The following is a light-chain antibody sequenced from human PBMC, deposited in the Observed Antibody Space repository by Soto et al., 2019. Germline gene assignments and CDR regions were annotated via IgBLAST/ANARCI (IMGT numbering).Light chain of an antibody. CDR3: QVWDIMTDNYV. CDR1: NIGAKR. J-gene: IGLJ1*01. V-gene: IGLV3-21*04. Sequence: SYELTQPPSVSVAPEKTATITCGGTNIGAKRVHWYRQKPGQAPVLLISYDSDRPSGIPERFSGSNSGNTATLTISRVEAGDEADYYCQVWDIMTDNYVFGGGTKLTVL. CDR2: YDS.